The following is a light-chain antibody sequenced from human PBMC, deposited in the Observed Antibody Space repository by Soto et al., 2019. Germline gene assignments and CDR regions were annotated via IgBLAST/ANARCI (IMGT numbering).Light chain of an antibody. Sequence: QSVLTQPPSASGSPGQRVTISCSGSSSNIGSNTVNWYQFLPGAAPKLLIYNDNQRPSGVPDRFSGSKSGTSASLAINWLQSEDEADYCCAAWDNSLNGLHVFGTGTKVTVL. V-gene: IGLV1-44*01. CDR3: AAWDNSLNGLHV. J-gene: IGLJ1*01. CDR1: SSNIGSNT. CDR2: NDN.